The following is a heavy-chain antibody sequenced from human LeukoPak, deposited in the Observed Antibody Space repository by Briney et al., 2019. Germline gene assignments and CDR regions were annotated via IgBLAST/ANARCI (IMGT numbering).Heavy chain of an antibody. CDR2: IKQDGSEK. D-gene: IGHD3-16*02. J-gene: IGHJ5*02. V-gene: IGHV3-7*01. CDR1: GFTFSSYW. CDR3: ARTDYDYVWGSYRDNWFDP. Sequence: PSGGSLRLSCAASGFTFSSYWMNWVRQAPGKGLEWVANIKQDGSEKYYVDSVKGRFTISRDNAKNSLCLQMNSLRAEDTAVYYCARTDYDYVWGSYRDNWFDPWGQGTLVTVSS.